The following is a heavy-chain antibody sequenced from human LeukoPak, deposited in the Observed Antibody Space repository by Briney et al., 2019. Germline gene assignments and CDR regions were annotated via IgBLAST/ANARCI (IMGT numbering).Heavy chain of an antibody. CDR3: ARGGRDFDF. V-gene: IGHV3-20*04. Sequence: AGGAPGLSRAASGFSLGDYDMSWVRQAPGKGVEWVSGIKWNGAGTGYADSVKGRFTISRDNAKNSLYLQMNTLRDEDTAVYYCARGGRDFDFWGQGTLVTVSS. CDR1: GFSLGDYD. CDR2: IKWNGAGT. J-gene: IGHJ4*02.